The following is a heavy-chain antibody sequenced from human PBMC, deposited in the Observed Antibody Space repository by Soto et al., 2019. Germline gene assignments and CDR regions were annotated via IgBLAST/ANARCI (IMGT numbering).Heavy chain of an antibody. CDR3: ARQYSASSAEFDT. V-gene: IGHV4-39*01. D-gene: IGHD5-12*01. J-gene: IGHJ5*02. CDR2: IYYTGTS. CDR1: GDSISGSSYY. Sequence: SETLSLTCTVSGDSISGSSYYWVWIRQPPGKGLEWIANIYYTGTSYYNPSLRSRVTISVDTSRNQLSLTLRSVTAADTAVYYCARQYSASSAEFDTWGQANMVTVSS.